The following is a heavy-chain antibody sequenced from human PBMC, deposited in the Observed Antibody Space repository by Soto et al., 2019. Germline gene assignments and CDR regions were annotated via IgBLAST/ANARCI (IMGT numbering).Heavy chain of an antibody. CDR3: ARDRAAGGY. CDR2: ISSGGDTI. D-gene: IGHD6-13*01. J-gene: IGHJ4*02. Sequence: EMHLVESRGVLVQPGGSLRLSCAASGFSFSNYEMNWVRQAPGKGLEWVAYISSGGDTIHYADSVRGRFTVSRDNARNSLSLQMNTLRVEDTALYYCARDRAAGGYWGQGTLVTVSS. V-gene: IGHV3-48*03. CDR1: GFSFSNYE.